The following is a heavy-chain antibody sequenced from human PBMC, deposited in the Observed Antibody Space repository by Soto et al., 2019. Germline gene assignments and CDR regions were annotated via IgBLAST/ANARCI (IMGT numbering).Heavy chain of an antibody. Sequence: ASVKVSCKASGYTFTGYYMHWVRQAPGQGLEWMGWIDPNSGGTNYAQKFQGRVTMTRDTSISTAYMELSRLRSDDTAVYYCAREVGSGWFYYFGYWGQGTLVTVSS. CDR2: IDPNSGGT. V-gene: IGHV1-2*02. D-gene: IGHD6-19*01. J-gene: IGHJ4*02. CDR3: AREVGSGWFYYFGY. CDR1: GYTFTGYY.